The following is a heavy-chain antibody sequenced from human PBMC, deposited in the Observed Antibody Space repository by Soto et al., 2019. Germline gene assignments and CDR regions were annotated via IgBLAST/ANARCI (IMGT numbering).Heavy chain of an antibody. CDR3: ARTLSGYSYGPLDN. CDR1: GGTISNYD. D-gene: IGHD5-18*01. V-gene: IGHV4-59*08. Sequence: PSETLSLTCPVSGGTISNYDWNWIRQPPGKELEWIGHIFYIGSTRYSSSLQSRVTISVDRSKNQFSLNLASVTAADTAVYYCARTLSGYSYGPLDNWGQGALVTVSS. J-gene: IGHJ4*02. CDR2: IFYIGST.